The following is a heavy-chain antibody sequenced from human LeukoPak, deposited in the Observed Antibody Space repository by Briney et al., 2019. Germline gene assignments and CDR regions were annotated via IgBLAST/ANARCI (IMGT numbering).Heavy chain of an antibody. V-gene: IGHV3-48*03. CDR2: ISSSGSTI. CDR1: GFTFSSYE. Sequence: GGSLRLSCAASGFTFSSYEMNWVRQAPGKGLEWVSYISSSGSTIYYADSVKGRFTISRDNAKNSLYLQMNSLRAEDTAVYYSARGQGAYSGYDYDYWGQGTLVTVSS. CDR3: ARGQGAYSGYDYDY. D-gene: IGHD5-12*01. J-gene: IGHJ4*02.